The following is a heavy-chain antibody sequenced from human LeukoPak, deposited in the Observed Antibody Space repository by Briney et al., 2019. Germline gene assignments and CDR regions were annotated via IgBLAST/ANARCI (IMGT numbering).Heavy chain of an antibody. V-gene: IGHV4-34*08. D-gene: IGHD3-22*01. CDR3: ATKTSLTYYYNRREVFGLDV. J-gene: IGHJ6*02. CDR1: GFTFGSFG. Sequence: GSLRLSCEASGFTFGSFGMSWVRQAPGKGLEWIGEIDHSGSTNYNPSLKSRVTISVDTSNSQFSLKLNSVTAADTAVYYYATKTSLTYYYNRREVFGLDVWGQGTTVTVSS. CDR2: IDHSGST.